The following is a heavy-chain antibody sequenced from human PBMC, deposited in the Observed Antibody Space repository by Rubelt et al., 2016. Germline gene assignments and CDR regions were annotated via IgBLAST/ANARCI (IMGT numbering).Heavy chain of an antibody. J-gene: IGHJ2*01. CDR3: TRARRYFDL. CDR1: GFTFSNYW. D-gene: IGHD6-6*01. V-gene: IGHV3-74*02. Sequence: VQLVESGGGVVQPGRPLRLSCAASGFTFSNYWMHWVRQAPGKGLVWVSRIYSDGTSTNYAGSVKGRFTISRVNAKNTLVLQMNSLGVEDTAVYYCTRARRYFDLWGRGTLVTVPS. CDR2: IYSDGTST.